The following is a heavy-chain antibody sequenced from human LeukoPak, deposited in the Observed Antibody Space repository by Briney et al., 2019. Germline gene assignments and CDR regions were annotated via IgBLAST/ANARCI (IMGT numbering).Heavy chain of an antibody. CDR3: AREGLIAEFDY. Sequence: GGSLRLSCAASGFTVSSNYMSWVRQAPGKGLEWVSVIYSGGSTYHADSVKGRFTISRDKSKNTLYLQMNSLRVEDTAVYYCAREGLIAEFDYWGQGTLVTVSS. V-gene: IGHV3-53*01. D-gene: IGHD6-13*01. CDR2: IYSGGST. J-gene: IGHJ4*02. CDR1: GFTVSSNY.